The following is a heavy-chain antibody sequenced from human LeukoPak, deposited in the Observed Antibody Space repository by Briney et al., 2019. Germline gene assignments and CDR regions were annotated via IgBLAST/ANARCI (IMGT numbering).Heavy chain of an antibody. Sequence: GGSLRLSCAASGFTFSTYAVNWVRQAPGKGLEWVSTISGSGDSTYYADSVKGRFTISRDNSKDTLYLQMNSLRAEDTAVYYCAKHISLWQWLGIDYWGQGTLVTVSS. CDR1: GFTFSTYA. CDR2: ISGSGDST. D-gene: IGHD6-19*01. J-gene: IGHJ4*02. V-gene: IGHV3-23*01. CDR3: AKHISLWQWLGIDY.